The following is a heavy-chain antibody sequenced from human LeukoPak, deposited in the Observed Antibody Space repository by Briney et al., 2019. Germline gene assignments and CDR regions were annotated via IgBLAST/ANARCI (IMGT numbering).Heavy chain of an antibody. CDR1: GYSFTSYW. Sequence: GESLKISCKGSGYSFTSYWIGWVRQMPGKGLEWMGIIYPGDSDTRYSPSFQGQVTISAGKSISTAYLQWSSLKASDTAMYYCARRCSSGWYPVLNDAFDIWGQGTMVTVSS. D-gene: IGHD6-19*01. CDR3: ARRCSSGWYPVLNDAFDI. J-gene: IGHJ3*02. V-gene: IGHV5-51*01. CDR2: IYPGDSDT.